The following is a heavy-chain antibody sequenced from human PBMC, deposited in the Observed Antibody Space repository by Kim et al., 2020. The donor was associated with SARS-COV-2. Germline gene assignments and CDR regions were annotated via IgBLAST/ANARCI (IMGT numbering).Heavy chain of an antibody. Sequence: SETLSLTCTVSGGSISSGGYYWSWIRQHPGKGLEWIGYIYYSGSTYYNPSLKSRVTISVDTSKNQFSLKLSSVTAADTAVYYCARGTGIAQYKTYDYWGQGTLVTVSS. J-gene: IGHJ4*02. CDR3: ARGTGIAQYKTYDY. D-gene: IGHD1-1*01. CDR2: IYYSGST. CDR1: GGSISSGGYY. V-gene: IGHV4-31*03.